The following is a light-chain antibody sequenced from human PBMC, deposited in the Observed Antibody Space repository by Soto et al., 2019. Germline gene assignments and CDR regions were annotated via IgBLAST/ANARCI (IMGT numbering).Light chain of an antibody. J-gene: IGLJ2*01. Sequence: QSALTQPASVSGSPGHSITISCTGTSSDVGSYNLVSWYQQHPGKAPKLMIYEGSKRPSGVSNRFSGSKSGNTASLTISGLQAEDEADYYCCSYAGSSTFVVFGGGTKLTFL. CDR1: SSDVGSYNL. CDR2: EGS. V-gene: IGLV2-23*03. CDR3: CSYAGSSTFVV.